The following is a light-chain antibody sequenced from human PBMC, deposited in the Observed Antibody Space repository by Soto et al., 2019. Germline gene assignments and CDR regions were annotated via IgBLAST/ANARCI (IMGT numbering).Light chain of an antibody. CDR1: SSNIGSNY. CDR3: GTWDTNLRAVV. J-gene: IGLJ2*01. V-gene: IGLV1-51*01. CDR2: DNN. Sequence: QSVLTQPPSVSAAPGQRVTIYCSGSSSNIGSNYVSSYQQLPATDTKLLIYDNNKRPSEVPARLSGSTSGTSATLRITGLQPGDDADYYCGTWDTNLRAVVFGGGTKVTVL.